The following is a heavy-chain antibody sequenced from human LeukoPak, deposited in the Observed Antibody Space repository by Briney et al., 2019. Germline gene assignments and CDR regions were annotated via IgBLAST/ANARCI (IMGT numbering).Heavy chain of an antibody. J-gene: IGHJ1*01. Sequence: GGSLRLSCAASGFTFSSYAMSWVRQAPGKGLEWVSAISCSGGSTYYADSVKGRFTISRDNSKNTLYLQMNSLRAEDTAVYYCAKGRLVVVPAAQYFQHWGQGTLVTVSS. V-gene: IGHV3-23*01. CDR3: AKGRLVVVPAAQYFQH. CDR2: ISCSGGST. CDR1: GFTFSSYA. D-gene: IGHD2-2*01.